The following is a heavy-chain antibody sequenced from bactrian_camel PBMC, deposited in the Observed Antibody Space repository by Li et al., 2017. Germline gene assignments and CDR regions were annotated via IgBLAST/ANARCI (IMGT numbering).Heavy chain of an antibody. V-gene: IGHV3S53*01. Sequence: QVQLVESGGGSVQAGGSLRLSCTVSGYMHTPTCMGWFRRTPADGREGVAVIHSAGRTDYSDSVKGRFTISRDNAKNTVYLQTNSLKSEDTALYYCAHARTWPDFGYWGQGTQVTVS. CDR1: GYMHTPTC. CDR2: IHSAGRT. CDR3: AHARTWPDFGY. J-gene: IGHJ6*01.